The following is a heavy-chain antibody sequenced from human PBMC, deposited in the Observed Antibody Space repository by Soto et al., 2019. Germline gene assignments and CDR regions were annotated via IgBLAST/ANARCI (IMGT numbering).Heavy chain of an antibody. CDR2: IYKSATT. CDR3: ARGRYCLTGRCFPNWFDS. CDR1: GDSISTVDYF. V-gene: IGHV4-30-4*01. D-gene: IGHD2-15*01. J-gene: IGHJ5*01. Sequence: TLSHTCSVSGDSISTVDYFWAWIRQPPGQALEYIGYIYKSATTYYNPSFESRVAISLDTSKSQFSLNVTSVTAADTAVYFCARGRYCLTGRCFPNWFDSWGQGTLVTVSS.